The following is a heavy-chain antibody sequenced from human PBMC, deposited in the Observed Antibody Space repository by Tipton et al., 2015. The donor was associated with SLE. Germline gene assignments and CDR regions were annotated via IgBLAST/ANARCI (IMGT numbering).Heavy chain of an antibody. CDR1: GGSISRAGYF. J-gene: IGHJ5*02. CDR2: MYYSGTT. CDR3: AKDAHYNWLISGNWFDP. D-gene: IGHD3-9*01. V-gene: IGHV4-31*02. Sequence: LRLSCSVSGGSISRAGYFWSWIRQHPGKGLEWIGYMYYSGTTYYNPSLESRVTMSIDTSKNEFSLKLRSVTAADTAIYYCAKDAHYNWLISGNWFDPWGQGSLVTVSS.